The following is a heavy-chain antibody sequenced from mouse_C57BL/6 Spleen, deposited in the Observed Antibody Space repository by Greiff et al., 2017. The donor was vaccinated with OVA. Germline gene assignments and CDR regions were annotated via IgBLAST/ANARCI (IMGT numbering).Heavy chain of an antibody. CDR1: GYTFTSYW. CDR2: INPSSGYT. J-gene: IGHJ2*01. D-gene: IGHD3-2*02. V-gene: IGHV1-7*01. Sequence: QVQLQQSGAELAKPGASVKLSCKASGYTFTSYWMHWVKQRPGQGLEWIGCINPSSGYTKYNQKFKDKATLTADQSSSTAYMQLSSLTYEGSAFDYCSRQADLFDYWGQGTTRTVSS. CDR3: SRQADLFDY.